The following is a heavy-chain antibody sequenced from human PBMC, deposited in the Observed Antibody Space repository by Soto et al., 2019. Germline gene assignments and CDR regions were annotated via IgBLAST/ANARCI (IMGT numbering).Heavy chain of an antibody. CDR3: ARDMAPYSSGWYNWFDP. J-gene: IGHJ5*02. Sequence: GASVKVSCKASGYTFTSYAMHWVRQAPGQRFEWMGWISGYNGNTKYAQKLQGRVTMTTDTSTSTAYMELRSLRSDDTAVYYCARDMAPYSSGWYNWFDPWGQGTLVTVSS. CDR2: ISGYNGNT. D-gene: IGHD6-19*01. V-gene: IGHV1-18*01. CDR1: GYTFTSYA.